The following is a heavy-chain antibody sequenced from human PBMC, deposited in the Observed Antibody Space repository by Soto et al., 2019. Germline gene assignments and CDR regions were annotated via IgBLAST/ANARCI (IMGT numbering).Heavy chain of an antibody. Sequence: ASVKVSCKTSGYSFTDYDIHWVRQAAGQGLEWMGWMNPRNNQTVYTQKFRGRVTVSADTSTTTTYMELSSLRSEDTAVYYCARGCSGGSCRYYYGMDVWGQGTTVTVSS. V-gene: IGHV1-8*01. CDR2: MNPRNNQT. CDR1: GYSFTDYD. CDR3: ARGCSGGSCRYYYGMDV. J-gene: IGHJ6*02. D-gene: IGHD2-15*01.